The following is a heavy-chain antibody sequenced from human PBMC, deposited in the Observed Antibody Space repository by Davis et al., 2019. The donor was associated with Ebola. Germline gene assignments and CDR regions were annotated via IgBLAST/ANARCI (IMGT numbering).Heavy chain of an antibody. D-gene: IGHD2-2*01. CDR1: GGSLSTSTYY. CDR3: ARRVPASIRGYFYGMDV. J-gene: IGHJ6*02. V-gene: IGHV4-39*01. CDR2: IFYTGNT. Sequence: MPSDTLSPTFTVLGGSLSTSTYYWHWIRQPPGKGLAWIGSIFYTGNTYYNPSLKSRLTISSDTSKNQFSLKLSSVTAADTALYYCARRVPASIRGYFYGMDVWGQGTTVTVSS.